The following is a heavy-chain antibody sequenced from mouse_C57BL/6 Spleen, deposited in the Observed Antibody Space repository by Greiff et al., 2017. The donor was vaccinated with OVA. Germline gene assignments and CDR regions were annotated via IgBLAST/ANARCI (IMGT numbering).Heavy chain of an antibody. Sequence: VQLQQSGAELVRPGASVKLSCTASGFNIKDDYMHWVKQRPEQGLEWIGWIDPDNGDTEYAPKFQGKATITAYTSSNPAYLQLSSLTSEDTAVCYCTGTRFAYWGQGTLVTVSA. J-gene: IGHJ3*01. CDR2: IDPDNGDT. CDR3: TGTRFAY. CDR1: GFNIKDDY. D-gene: IGHD3-3*01. V-gene: IGHV14-4*01.